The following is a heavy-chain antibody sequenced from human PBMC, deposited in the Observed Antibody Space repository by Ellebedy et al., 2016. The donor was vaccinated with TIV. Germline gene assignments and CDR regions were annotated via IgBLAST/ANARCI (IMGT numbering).Heavy chain of an antibody. CDR2: INDSGTT. Sequence: MPSETLSFTCAVYGGSFSGFYWSWIRQPPGKGPEWIGEINDSGTTKYNPSLVSRVTISLDMPKNQFSLKLTSVTAADTAVYYCARHVPATATSFDYWGQGTLVTVSS. D-gene: IGHD2-15*01. J-gene: IGHJ4*02. V-gene: IGHV4-34*01. CDR3: ARHVPATATSFDY. CDR1: GGSFSGFY.